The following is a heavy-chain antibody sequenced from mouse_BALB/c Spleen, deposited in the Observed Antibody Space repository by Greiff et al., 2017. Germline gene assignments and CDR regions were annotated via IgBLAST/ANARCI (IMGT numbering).Heavy chain of an antibody. CDR2: ISSGSSTI. CDR1: GFTFSSFG. J-gene: IGHJ2*01. CDR3: ARRGTTVVADY. V-gene: IGHV5-17*02. Sequence: EVMLVESGGGLVQPGGSRKLSCAASGFTFSSFGMHWVRQAPEKGLEWVAYISSGSSTIYYADTVKGRFTISRDNPKNTLFLQMTSLRSEDTAMYYCARRGTTVVADYWGQGTTLTVSS. D-gene: IGHD1-1*01.